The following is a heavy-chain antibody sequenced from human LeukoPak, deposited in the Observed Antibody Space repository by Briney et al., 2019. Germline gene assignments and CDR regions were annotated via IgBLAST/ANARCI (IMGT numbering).Heavy chain of an antibody. CDR2: FDPEDGET. V-gene: IGHV1-24*01. D-gene: IGHD3-22*01. Sequence: ASVKVSCKVSGYTLTELSMHWVRQAPGKGLEWMGGFDPEDGETIYAQKFQGRVTMTEDTSTDTAYMELSSLRSEDTAVYYCATTRRLDSSGYYRDAFGIWGQGTMVTVSS. CDR1: GYTLTELS. J-gene: IGHJ3*02. CDR3: ATTRRLDSSGYYRDAFGI.